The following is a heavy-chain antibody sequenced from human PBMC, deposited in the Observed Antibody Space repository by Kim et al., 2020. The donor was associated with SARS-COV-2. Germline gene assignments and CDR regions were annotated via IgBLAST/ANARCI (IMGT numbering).Heavy chain of an antibody. Sequence: SRKSRVPISVDTSKNQFSLKLSSVTAADTAVYYCARRKDIAARLGAFDIWGQGTMVTVSS. D-gene: IGHD6-6*01. CDR3: ARRKDIAARLGAFDI. V-gene: IGHV4-61*07. J-gene: IGHJ3*02.